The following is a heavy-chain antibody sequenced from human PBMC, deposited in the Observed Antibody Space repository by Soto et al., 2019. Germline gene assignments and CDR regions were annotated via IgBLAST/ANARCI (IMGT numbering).Heavy chain of an antibody. D-gene: IGHD2-15*01. CDR1: GASISTYY. V-gene: IGHV4-59*01. J-gene: IGHJ5*02. Sequence: SETLSLTCTVSGASISTYYWSWIRQPPGKGLEWIGYISYSGSTNYNPSLKSRVTISFDASKNEISLQVRSATAADAAVYYCARDLKEYCRDGKSNWFDPWGQGTLVT. CDR2: ISYSGST. CDR3: ARDLKEYCRDGKSNWFDP.